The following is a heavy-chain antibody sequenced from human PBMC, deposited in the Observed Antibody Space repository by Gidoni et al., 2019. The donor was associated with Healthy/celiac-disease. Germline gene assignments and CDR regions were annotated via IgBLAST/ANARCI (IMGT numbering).Heavy chain of an antibody. CDR2: SRGSGGST. V-gene: IGHV3-23*01. Sequence: EVQLLESGGGLVQPGGSLRLSCAAPGFTFSSYAMSWVRQAPGKGLVWGSASRGSGGSTYYADSVKGRFTTSRDNSKNTMYLQMNSLGAEDTAVYYCARRGRGRGGANNFDYWGQGTLVTVSS. J-gene: IGHJ4*02. D-gene: IGHD1-26*01. CDR3: ARRGRGRGGANNFDY. CDR1: GFTFSSYA.